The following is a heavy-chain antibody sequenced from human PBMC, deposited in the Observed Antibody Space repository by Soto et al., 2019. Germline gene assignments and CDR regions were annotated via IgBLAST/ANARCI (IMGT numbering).Heavy chain of an antibody. CDR1: GFTFSSYG. CDR2: ISYDGSNQ. CDR3: AKDGIGAAGTSPVLEY. Sequence: QVQLVESGGGVVQPGRSLRLSCAASGFTFSSYGMHWVRQAPGKGLEWVAVISYDGSNQYYADSVKGRFTISRDNSKNRMYLQMNSLRAEDTAVYYCAKDGIGAAGTSPVLEYWSRRTLVIVCS. J-gene: IGHJ4*02. V-gene: IGHV3-30*18. D-gene: IGHD6-13*01.